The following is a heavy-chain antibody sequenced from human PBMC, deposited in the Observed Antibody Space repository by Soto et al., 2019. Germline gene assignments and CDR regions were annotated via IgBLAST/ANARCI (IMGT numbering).Heavy chain of an antibody. V-gene: IGHV4-59*01. CDR1: GGSISSYY. J-gene: IGHJ3*02. D-gene: IGHD6-19*01. CDR2: IYYSGST. Sequence: SETLSLTCTVSGGSISSYYWSWIRQPPGKGLEWIGYIYYSGSTNYNPSLKSRVTISVDTSKNQFSLKLSSVTAADTAVYYCARDKASSSGSAFDIWGQGTMVTVSS. CDR3: ARDKASSSGSAFDI.